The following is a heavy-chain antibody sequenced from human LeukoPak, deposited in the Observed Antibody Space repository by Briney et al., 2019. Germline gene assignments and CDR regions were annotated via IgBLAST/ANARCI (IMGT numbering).Heavy chain of an antibody. V-gene: IGHV4-31*03. D-gene: IGHD5-12*01. Sequence: SETLSLTCTVSGGSISSGGYYWSWIRQHPGKGLEWIGYIYYSGSTYYNPSLKSRVTTSVDTSKNQFSLKLSSVTAADTAVYYCARVVATITAWPESQYYFDYWGQGTLVTVSS. J-gene: IGHJ4*02. CDR1: GGSISSGGYY. CDR2: IYYSGST. CDR3: ARVVATITAWPESQYYFDY.